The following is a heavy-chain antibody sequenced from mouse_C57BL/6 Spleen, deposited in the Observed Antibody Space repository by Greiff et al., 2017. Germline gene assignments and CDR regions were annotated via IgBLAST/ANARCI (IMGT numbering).Heavy chain of an antibody. CDR2: IDPGSGST. CDR1: GYTFTSYW. D-gene: IGHD6-1*01. Sequence: QVHVKQPGAELVKPGASVKLSCKASGYTFTSYWITWVKQRPGQGLEWIGDIDPGSGSTNYNEKLKSKATLAVDTSSSTAYMQLSSLTSEDSAVYYCARSECPDPWFAYWGQGTLVTVSA. CDR3: ARSECPDPWFAY. V-gene: IGHV1-55*01. J-gene: IGHJ3*01.